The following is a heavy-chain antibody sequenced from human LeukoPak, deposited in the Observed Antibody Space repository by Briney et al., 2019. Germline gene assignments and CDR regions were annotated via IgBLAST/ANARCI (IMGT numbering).Heavy chain of an antibody. V-gene: IGHV3-43*02. D-gene: IGHD3-10*01. J-gene: IGHJ6*03. Sequence: GGSLRLSCAASGFTFDDYAMHWVRQAPGKGLEWVSLISGDGGSTYYADSVKGRFTISRDNSKNSLYLQVSSLRTEDTALYYCATHDYYGSGSYYNVGYYYMDVWGKGTTVTVSS. CDR3: ATHDYYGSGSYYNVGYYYMDV. CDR1: GFTFDDYA. CDR2: ISGDGGST.